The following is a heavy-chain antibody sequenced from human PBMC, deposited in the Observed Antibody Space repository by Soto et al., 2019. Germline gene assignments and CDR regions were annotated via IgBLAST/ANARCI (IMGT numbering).Heavy chain of an antibody. CDR2: ISYDGSNK. CDR3: ARDFCTNGVCYTGYYYYYGMDV. CDR1: GSTFSSYA. V-gene: IGHV3-30-3*01. D-gene: IGHD2-8*01. J-gene: IGHJ6*02. Sequence: GGSLRLSCAASGSTFSSYATHWVRQAPGKGLEWVAVISYDGSNKYYADSVKGRFTISRDNSKNTLYLQMNSLRAEDTAVYYCARDFCTNGVCYTGYYYYYGMDVWGQGTTVTVSS.